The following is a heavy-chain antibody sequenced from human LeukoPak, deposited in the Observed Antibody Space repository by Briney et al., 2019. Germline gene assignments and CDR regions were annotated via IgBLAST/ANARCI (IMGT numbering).Heavy chain of an antibody. CDR3: AKDSSSYNWGYMDV. D-gene: IGHD1-20*01. V-gene: IGHV3-23*01. J-gene: IGHJ6*03. CDR2: IGGSDSRT. Sequence: GGSLRLSCAASGFTFSTYATTWVRQAPGKGLEWVSIIGGSDSRTYYADSVKGRFTISRDNSKNTLYLQMNSLRAEDTAVYYCAKDSSSYNWGYMDVWGKGTTVIVSS. CDR1: GFTFSTYA.